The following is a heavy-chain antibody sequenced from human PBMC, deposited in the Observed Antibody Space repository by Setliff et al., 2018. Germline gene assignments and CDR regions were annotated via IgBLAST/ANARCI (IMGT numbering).Heavy chain of an antibody. J-gene: IGHJ4*02. D-gene: IGHD1-26*01. Sequence: LRLSCAASGFTFSSFAMSWVRQAPGKGLEWVSIINVGGTNTYYRDSVKGRFTISRDNSKSTLYLQMNSLRAEGTAIYYCAKWERGTTSDYFDYWGQGALVTVSS. CDR3: AKWERGTTSDYFDY. V-gene: IGHV3-23*01. CDR1: GFTFSSFA. CDR2: INVGGTNT.